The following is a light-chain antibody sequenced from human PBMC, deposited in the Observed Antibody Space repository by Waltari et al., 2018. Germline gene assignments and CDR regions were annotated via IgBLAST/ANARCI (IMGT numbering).Light chain of an antibody. J-gene: IGLJ1*01. CDR2: RNN. CDR3: AAWDDSLSGFYV. V-gene: IGLV1-47*01. Sequence: QSVLTQPPSASGTPGQRVTISCSGSSSNIGRNYVYWYQQLPGTAPQLLIYRNNQRPSGVPDRFSGSKSGTSASLAISGLRSEDEADYYCAAWDDSLSGFYVFGTGTKVTVL. CDR1: SSNIGRNY.